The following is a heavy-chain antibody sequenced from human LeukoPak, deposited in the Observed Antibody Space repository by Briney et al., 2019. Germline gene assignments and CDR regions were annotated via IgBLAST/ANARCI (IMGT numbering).Heavy chain of an antibody. CDR1: GFSLTTTGVG. CDR3: AHLSGFFDS. J-gene: IGHJ4*02. V-gene: IGHV2-5*01. CDR2: VYWNDAK. D-gene: IGHD5-12*01. Sequence: SGPTLVNPTQTLTLTCTFSGFSLTTTGVGVGWIRQPPGKALEWLALVYWNDAKPYSPSLKNRLTITKDTSKNQVVLTMTNMDPVDTATYYCAHLSGFFDSWGPGTLVTVSS.